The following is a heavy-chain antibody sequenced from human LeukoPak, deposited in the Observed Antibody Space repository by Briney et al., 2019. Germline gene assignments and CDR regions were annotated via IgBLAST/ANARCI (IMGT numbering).Heavy chain of an antibody. CDR1: GYTLTSYG. V-gene: IGHV1-18*01. CDR2: ISAYNGNT. J-gene: IGHJ6*02. Sequence: GASVKVSCKASGYTLTSYGISWVRQAPGQGLEWMGWISAYNGNTNYAQKLQGRVTMTTDTSTSTAYMELRSLRSDDTAVYYCARGRGAAGHDYSTFYYGMDVWGQGTTVTVSS. D-gene: IGHD4-11*01. CDR3: ARGRGAAGHDYSTFYYGMDV.